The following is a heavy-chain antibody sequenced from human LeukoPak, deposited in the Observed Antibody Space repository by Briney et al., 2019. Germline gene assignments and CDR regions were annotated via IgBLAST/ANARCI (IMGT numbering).Heavy chain of an antibody. CDR3: AGSVGSGYYGYYYYYYMDV. Sequence: KPSETLSLTCTVSGGSISSYYWSWIRQPAGKGLEWIGYIYYSGSTNYNPSLKSRVTISVDTSKNQFSLKLSSVTAADTAVYYCAGSVGSGYYGYYYYYYMDVWGKGTTVTVSS. J-gene: IGHJ6*03. V-gene: IGHV4-59*01. D-gene: IGHD3-3*01. CDR1: GGSISSYY. CDR2: IYYSGST.